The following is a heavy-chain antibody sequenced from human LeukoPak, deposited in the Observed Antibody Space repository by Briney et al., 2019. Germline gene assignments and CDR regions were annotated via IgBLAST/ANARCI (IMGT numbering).Heavy chain of an antibody. CDR3: ARGLYSSSWPYYYYYYMDV. CDR1: GGSFSGYY. Sequence: SETLSLTCAVYGGSFSGYYWSWIRQPPGKGLEWIGSIYYSGSTHYNPSLKSRVTISVDTSKNQFSLKLSSVTAADTAVYYCARGLYSSSWPYYYYYYMDVWGKGTTVTISS. D-gene: IGHD6-13*01. V-gene: IGHV4-34*01. CDR2: IYYSGST. J-gene: IGHJ6*03.